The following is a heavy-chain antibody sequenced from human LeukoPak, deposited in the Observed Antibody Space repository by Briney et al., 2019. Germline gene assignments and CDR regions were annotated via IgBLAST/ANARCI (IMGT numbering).Heavy chain of an antibody. D-gene: IGHD3-16*01. V-gene: IGHV3-21*01. CDR2: ISSSSSYI. J-gene: IGHJ3*02. CDR3: ARDGGSDGTDAFGI. Sequence: PGGSLRLSCAASGFTFSSYSMNWVRQAPGKGLGWVSSISSSSSYIYYADSVKGRFTISRDNAKNSLYLQMNSLRAEDTAVYYCARDGGSDGTDAFGIWGQGTMVTVSS. CDR1: GFTFSSYS.